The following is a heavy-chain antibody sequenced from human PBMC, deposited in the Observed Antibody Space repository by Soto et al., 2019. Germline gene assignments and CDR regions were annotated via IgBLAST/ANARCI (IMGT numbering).Heavy chain of an antibody. J-gene: IGHJ6*03. CDR2: INHSGST. CDR3: ARDYPLLSVTQYYYYYYMDV. V-gene: IGHV4-34*01. CDR1: GGSFSGYY. Sequence: SETLSLTCAVYGGSFSGYYWSWIRQPPGKGLEWIGEINHSGSTNYNPSLKSRVTISVDTSKNQFSLKLSSVTAADTAVYYCARDYPLLSVTQYYYYYYMDVWGKGTTVTVSS. D-gene: IGHD4-17*01.